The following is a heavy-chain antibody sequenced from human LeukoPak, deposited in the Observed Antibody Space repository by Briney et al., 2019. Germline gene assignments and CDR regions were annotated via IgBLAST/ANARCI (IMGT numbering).Heavy chain of an antibody. CDR2: SNYSGST. V-gene: IGHV4-59*01. Sequence: PSETLSLTCTVSGGSISLYYWSWIRQPPGKGLEWIGYSNYSGSTHSTPSITSRVTMSVGTSKNPFCLRLSSVTAADTAVYYCARDRGYYYDSSGYELWGQGTMVTVSS. CDR1: GGSISLYY. J-gene: IGHJ3*01. D-gene: IGHD3-22*01. CDR3: ARDRGYYYDSSGYEL.